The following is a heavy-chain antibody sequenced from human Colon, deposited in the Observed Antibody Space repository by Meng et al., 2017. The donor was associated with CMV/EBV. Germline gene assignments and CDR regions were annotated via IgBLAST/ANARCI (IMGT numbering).Heavy chain of an antibody. CDR1: GFSLDSHGVG. Sequence: QFTLQESCPTPVKPPQTLTLTCTFSGFSLDSHGVGLGWIRQPPGKAPEWVALIYWDDDNRYSPSLENRLTITKDTSKNQVVLTMTDMGPMDTATYFCSRRRTSIPFDYWGQGILVTVSS. J-gene: IGHJ4*02. D-gene: IGHD2-21*01. V-gene: IGHV2-5*02. CDR3: SRRRTSIPFDY. CDR2: IYWDDDN.